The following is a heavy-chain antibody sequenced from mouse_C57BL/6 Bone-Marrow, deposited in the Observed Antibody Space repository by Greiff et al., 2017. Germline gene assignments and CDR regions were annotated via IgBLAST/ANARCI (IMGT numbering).Heavy chain of an antibody. D-gene: IGHD1-1*01. CDR3: AGYGSSYNFDY. V-gene: IGHV7-3*01. Sequence: EVKVVESGGGLVQPGGSLSLSCAASGFTFTDYYMSWVRQPPGKALEWLGFIRNKANGYTTEYSASVKGRFTISRDNSQSILYLQMNALRAEDSATCYWAGYGSSYNFDYWGQGTTLTVSS. J-gene: IGHJ2*01. CDR2: IRNKANGYTT. CDR1: GFTFTDYY.